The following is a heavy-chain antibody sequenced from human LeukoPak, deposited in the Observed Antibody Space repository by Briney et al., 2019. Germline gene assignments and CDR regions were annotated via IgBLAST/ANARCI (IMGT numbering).Heavy chain of an antibody. D-gene: IGHD6-19*01. CDR3: AKDAPSGLPDY. J-gene: IGHJ4*02. CDR2: ISGSGGST. V-gene: IGHV3-23*01. Sequence: ETLSLTCAVYGGSFSGYYWSWVRQAPGKGLEWVSAISGSGGSTYYADSVKGRFTISRDNSKNTLYLQMNSLRAEDTAVYYCAKDAPSGLPDYWGQGTLVTVSS. CDR1: GGSFSGYY.